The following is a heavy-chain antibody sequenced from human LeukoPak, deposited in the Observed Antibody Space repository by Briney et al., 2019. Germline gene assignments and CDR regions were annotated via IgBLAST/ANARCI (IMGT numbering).Heavy chain of an antibody. CDR1: GVTFDDYA. J-gene: IGHJ4*02. CDR2: ISWNSGSI. V-gene: IGHV3-9*01. Sequence: GGSLRLSCAAAGVTFDDYAMHLVRQAPGKGLEWVSGISWNSGSIGYADSVKGRFTISRDNAKNSLYLQMNSLRAEDTALYYCAKDPVSSVTGPIDYWGQGTLVTASS. D-gene: IGHD1-7*01. CDR3: AKDPVSSVTGPIDY.